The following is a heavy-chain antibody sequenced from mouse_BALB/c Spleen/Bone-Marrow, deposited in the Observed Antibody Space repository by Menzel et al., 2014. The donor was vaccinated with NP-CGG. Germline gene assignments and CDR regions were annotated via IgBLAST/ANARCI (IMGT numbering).Heavy chain of an antibody. CDR3: ARDGNWYFDG. Sequence: EVQLVESGGGLVKPGGSLKLSCAASGFTFSSYAMSWVRQSPEKRLEWVAEISSGGSYTYYPDTVTGRFTFSRDNAKNTLYLEMSSLRSEDTAMYYCARDGNWYFDGWGAGTTVTVSS. CDR2: ISSGGSYT. V-gene: IGHV5-9-4*01. CDR1: GFTFSSYA. D-gene: IGHD1-1*02. J-gene: IGHJ1*01.